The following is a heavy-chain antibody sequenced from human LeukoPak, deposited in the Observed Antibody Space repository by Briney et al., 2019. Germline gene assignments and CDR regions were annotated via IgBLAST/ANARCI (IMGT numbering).Heavy chain of an antibody. CDR1: GGSISSTGDY. CDR3: ARHYYDNTGYYYLDY. Sequence: SETLSLTCTISGGSISSTGDYWAWIRQPPGKGLEWIGSMYYSGSTYYNPSLKSRVTISVDTSKNQFSLRLSSVTAADTATYHCARHYYDNTGYYYLDYWGQGTLVTVSS. D-gene: IGHD3-22*01. CDR2: MYYSGST. V-gene: IGHV4-39*01. J-gene: IGHJ4*02.